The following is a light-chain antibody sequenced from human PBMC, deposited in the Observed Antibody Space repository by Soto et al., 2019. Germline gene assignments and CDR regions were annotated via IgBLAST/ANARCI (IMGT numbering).Light chain of an antibody. CDR3: QQANSFPIT. CDR2: AAS. Sequence: DIQMTQSPSSVSASVGDRVTITCRASQDISSWLAWYQQKPGKAPKLLIYAASSLQSWVPSRFSGSGSGTDFTLTISSLQPEDFATYYCQQANSFPITFGQGTRLEIK. J-gene: IGKJ5*01. V-gene: IGKV1-12*01. CDR1: QDISSW.